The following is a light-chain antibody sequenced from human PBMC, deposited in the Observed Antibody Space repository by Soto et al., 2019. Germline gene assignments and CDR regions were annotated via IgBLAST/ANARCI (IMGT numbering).Light chain of an antibody. Sequence: VLTQSPATLSVPPGERAAVSCRASQSLSSNLAWYQQKPGQAPRLLIYDESSRATGIPDRLSGGGSGTDLNLTISRLEPEDFAVYYCQKFSSYPLTCGGGTKVDIK. CDR1: QSLSSN. CDR2: DES. CDR3: QKFSSYPLT. J-gene: IGKJ4*01. V-gene: IGKV3-20*01.